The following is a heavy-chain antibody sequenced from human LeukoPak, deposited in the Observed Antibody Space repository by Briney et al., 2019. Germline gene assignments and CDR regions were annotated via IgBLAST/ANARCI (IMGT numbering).Heavy chain of an antibody. V-gene: IGHV4-39*01. CDR3: GGITMIVVATPDAFDI. D-gene: IGHD3-22*01. CDR2: IYYSGST. J-gene: IGHJ3*02. CDR1: GGSISSSSYY. Sequence: KSSETLSLTCTVSGGSISSSSYYWGWIRQPPGKGLEWIGSIYYSGSTYCNPSLKSRVTISVDTSKNQFSLKLSSVTAADTAVYYCGGITMIVVATPDAFDIWGQGTMVTVSS.